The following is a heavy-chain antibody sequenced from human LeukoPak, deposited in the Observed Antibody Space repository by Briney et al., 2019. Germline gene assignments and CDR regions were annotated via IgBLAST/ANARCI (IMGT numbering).Heavy chain of an antibody. J-gene: IGHJ2*01. Sequence: PSETLSLTCSVSGYSISSGYYWSWIRQPPGKGLEWIGYIYYSETANYNPSLKSRVTISVDTSKNQFSLKLTSVTAADTAVYYCARVYYSSSYDYWYFDLWGRGTLVTVSS. D-gene: IGHD6-13*01. CDR2: IYYSETA. V-gene: IGHV4-61*01. CDR1: GYSISSGYY. CDR3: ARVYYSSSYDYWYFDL.